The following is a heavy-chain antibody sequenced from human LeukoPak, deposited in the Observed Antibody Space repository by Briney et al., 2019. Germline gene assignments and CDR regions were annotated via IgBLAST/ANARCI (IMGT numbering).Heavy chain of an antibody. V-gene: IGHV3-48*03. J-gene: IGHJ6*02. D-gene: IGHD3-16*01. CDR3: ARNWVPSGYSYYYGMDV. Sequence: GGSLRLSCAPSGIPFTNFWARQAPAKGLERVSYLSSSGSTNYYADSVKGRFTISRDNAKNSLYLQMNSLRVEDTAVYYCARNWVPSGYSYYYGMDVWGQGTTVTVSS. CDR1: GIPFTNF. CDR2: LSSSGSTN.